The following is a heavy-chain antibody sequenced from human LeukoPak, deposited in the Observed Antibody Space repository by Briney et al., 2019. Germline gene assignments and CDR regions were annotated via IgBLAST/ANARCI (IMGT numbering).Heavy chain of an antibody. J-gene: IGHJ4*02. V-gene: IGHV3-53*01. D-gene: IGHD5-24*01. Sequence: GGSLRLSCAASGFTVSSNYMSWVRQAPGKGLEWVSVIYSGGSTYYADSVKGRFTISRDNSKNTLYLKMNSPRAEDTAVYYCARVSGLEMATLRYWGQGTLVTVSS. CDR1: GFTVSSNY. CDR2: IYSGGST. CDR3: ARVSGLEMATLRY.